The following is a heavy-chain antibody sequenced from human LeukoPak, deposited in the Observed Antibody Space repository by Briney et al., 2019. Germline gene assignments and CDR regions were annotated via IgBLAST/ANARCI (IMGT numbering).Heavy chain of an antibody. D-gene: IGHD3-10*01. CDR2: IKQDGSEV. V-gene: IGHV3-7*05. Sequence: GGSLGLSCVGSGFTFSSHWMSWVRQAPGKGLEWVANIKQDGSEVDYVDSVKGRFTISRDNAKNSLFLQMNSLRAEDTAVYYCARDFIWGQGTLVTVSP. CDR3: ARDFI. J-gene: IGHJ4*02. CDR1: GFTFSSHW.